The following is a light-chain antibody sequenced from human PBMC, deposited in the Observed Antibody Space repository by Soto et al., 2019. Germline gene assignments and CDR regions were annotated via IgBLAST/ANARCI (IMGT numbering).Light chain of an antibody. J-gene: IGLJ1*01. V-gene: IGLV2-14*01. CDR1: SSDVGGYDY. CDR2: EVS. CDR3: SSYTSSSTDV. Sequence: QSVLTQPASVPGSPGQSITISCTGTSSDVGGYDYVSWYQHHPGKAPKLTIYEVSNRPSGVSNRFSGSKSGNTASLTISGLQAEDEAEYYCSSYTSSSTDVFGTGTKVTVL.